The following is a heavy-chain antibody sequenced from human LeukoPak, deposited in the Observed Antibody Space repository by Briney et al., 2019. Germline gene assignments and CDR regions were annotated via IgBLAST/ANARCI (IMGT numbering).Heavy chain of an antibody. V-gene: IGHV3-53*01. Sequence: PGGSLRLSCEASGLIVSSNYMNWVRQAPGKGLEWVSVIYSGGSIYYADSVKGRFSIFRDNSKNTLYLQMNSLRAEDTAVYYCARDPYAGRGGAFDIWGQGTMVTVSS. J-gene: IGHJ3*02. CDR3: ARDPYAGRGGAFDI. D-gene: IGHD3-16*01. CDR1: GLIVSSNY. CDR2: IYSGGSI.